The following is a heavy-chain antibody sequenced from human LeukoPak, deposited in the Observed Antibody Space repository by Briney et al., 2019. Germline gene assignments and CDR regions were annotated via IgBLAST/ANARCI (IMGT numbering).Heavy chain of an antibody. Sequence: GGSLRLSCTTSGFTFSNYAMNWVRQAPGKGLEWVSSISSSSSYIYYADSVRGRFTISRDNARNSLYLQMNSLRGEDTAVYYCARDENAYCSGGSCSYFQHWGQGTLVTVSS. V-gene: IGHV3-21*01. CDR3: ARDENAYCSGGSCSYFQH. CDR1: GFTFSNYA. D-gene: IGHD2-15*01. CDR2: ISSSSSYI. J-gene: IGHJ1*01.